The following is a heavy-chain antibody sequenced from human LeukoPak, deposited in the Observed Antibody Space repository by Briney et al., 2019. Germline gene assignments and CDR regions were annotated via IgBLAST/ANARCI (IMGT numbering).Heavy chain of an antibody. V-gene: IGHV4-34*01. CDR3: ARGDRSYGYVY. Sequence: SETLSLTCAVYGGSFSGYYWSWIRQPPGKGLEWIGEISHSGSTNYNPSLKSRVTISVDTSKNQFSLKLSSVTAADTAVYYCARGDRSYGYVYWGQGTLVTVYS. CDR2: ISHSGST. CDR1: GGSFSGYY. J-gene: IGHJ4*02. D-gene: IGHD5-18*01.